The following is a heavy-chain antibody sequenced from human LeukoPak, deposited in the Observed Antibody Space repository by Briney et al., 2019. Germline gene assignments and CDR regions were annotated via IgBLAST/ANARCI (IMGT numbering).Heavy chain of an antibody. CDR3: ARHSWRGYSYAGIDY. Sequence: GESLKISCKGSGYSFTCYWIGWVRQMPGKGLEWMGIIYPGDSDTRYSPSFQGQVTISADKSISTAYLQWSSLKASDTAMYYCARHSWRGYSYAGIDYWGQGTLVTVSS. V-gene: IGHV5-51*01. D-gene: IGHD5-18*01. CDR1: GYSFTCYW. CDR2: IYPGDSDT. J-gene: IGHJ4*02.